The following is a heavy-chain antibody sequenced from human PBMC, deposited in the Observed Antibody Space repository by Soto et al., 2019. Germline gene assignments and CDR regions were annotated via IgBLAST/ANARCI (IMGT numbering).Heavy chain of an antibody. Sequence: QVQLHESGPGLVKPSETLSLTCTVSGGSISSFYWSWIRQPPGKGLEWIGYIYYSGSTNYNPSLKSRVTISVDTSKNQFSLKLTSVTAADTAVYYCAREGPYDNNRYYYFWGQGTLVTVSS. CDR1: GGSISSFY. D-gene: IGHD3-22*01. CDR3: AREGPYDNNRYYYF. J-gene: IGHJ4*02. CDR2: IYYSGST. V-gene: IGHV4-59*01.